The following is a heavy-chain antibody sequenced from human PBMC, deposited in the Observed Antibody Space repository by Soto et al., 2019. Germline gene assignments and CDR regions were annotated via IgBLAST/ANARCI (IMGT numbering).Heavy chain of an antibody. J-gene: IGHJ4*02. CDR1: GYIFTTYG. V-gene: IGHV1-18*01. D-gene: IGHD1-1*01. CDR3: ARGRYGDY. CDR2: ISAHNGNT. Sequence: QVHLVQSGAEVKKPGASVKVSCKGSGYIFTTYGITWVRQAPGQGLEWMGWISAHNGNTNYAQKLQGRVTVTRDTSTSTAYMELRNLRSDDPAVYYCARGRYGDYWDQGALVTVSS.